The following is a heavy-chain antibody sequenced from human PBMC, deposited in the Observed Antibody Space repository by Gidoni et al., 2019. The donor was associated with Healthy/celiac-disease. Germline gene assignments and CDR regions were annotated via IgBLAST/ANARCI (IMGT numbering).Heavy chain of an antibody. CDR1: GGAISSGGYS. CDR3: ASLYIGYDSRPYYYGMDV. D-gene: IGHD5-12*01. J-gene: IGHJ6*02. Sequence: QLQLQESGSGLVKPSQTLSLTCAVSGGAISSGGYSWSWIRQPPGKGLEWIGYIYHSGSTYYNPSLKSRVTISVDRSKNQFSLKLSSVTAADTAVYYCASLYIGYDSRPYYYGMDVWGQGTTVTVSS. V-gene: IGHV4-30-2*01. CDR2: IYHSGST.